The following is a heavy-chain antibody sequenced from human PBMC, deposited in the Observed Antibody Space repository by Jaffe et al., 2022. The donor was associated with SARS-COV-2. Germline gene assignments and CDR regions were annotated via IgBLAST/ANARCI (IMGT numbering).Heavy chain of an antibody. CDR3: ARGRDSGSRSLLYYYYYYMDV. V-gene: IGHV1-69*01. CDR1: GGTFSSYA. CDR2: IIPIFGTA. Sequence: QVQLVQSGAEVKKPGSSVKVSCKASGGTFSSYAISWVRQAPGQGLEWMGGIIPIFGTANYAQKFQGRVTITADESTSTAYMELSSLRSEDTAVYYCARGRDSGSRSLLYYYYYYMDVWGKGTTVTVSS. D-gene: IGHD5-12*01. J-gene: IGHJ6*03.